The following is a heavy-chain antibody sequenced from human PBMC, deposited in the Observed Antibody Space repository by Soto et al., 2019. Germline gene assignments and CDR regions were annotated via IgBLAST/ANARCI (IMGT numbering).Heavy chain of an antibody. D-gene: IGHD5-18*01. J-gene: IGHJ6*02. CDR1: GGSFGNSA. Sequence: QVQLVQSGGDVKKPGSSVTVSYKASGGSFGNSAISWVRQAPGQGLEWLGGIIPIFPTPDYAQKYQGRVTIIADESTSTASMELTSVISEDTAVYYCARNNNRIQVRANYYYSMDVGGQETT. CDR3: ARNNNRIQVRANYYYSMDV. V-gene: IGHV1-69*12. CDR2: IIPIFPTP.